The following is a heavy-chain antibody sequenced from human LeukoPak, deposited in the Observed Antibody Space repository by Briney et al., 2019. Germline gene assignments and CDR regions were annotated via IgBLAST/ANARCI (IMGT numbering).Heavy chain of an antibody. CDR2: IYYSGST. CDR3: ARNSVVGADFDY. V-gene: IGHV4-39*01. CDR1: GGSISISSYY. D-gene: IGHD1-26*01. Sequence: RLETLSLTCTVSGGSISISSYYWGWIRQTPGKGLEWIGSIYYSGSTYYNPSLKSRVTVSVDTSKNQFSLKLSSVTAADTAVYYCARNSVVGADFDYWGQGTLVTVSS. J-gene: IGHJ4*02.